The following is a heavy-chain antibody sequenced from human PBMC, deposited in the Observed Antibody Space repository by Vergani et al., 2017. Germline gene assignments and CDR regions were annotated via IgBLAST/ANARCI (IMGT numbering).Heavy chain of an antibody. CDR1: GGSISSGGYY. V-gene: IGHV4-31*03. D-gene: IGHD2-2*01. CDR2: IYYSGST. Sequence: QVQLQESGPGLVKPSQTLSLTCTVSGGSISSGGYYWSWIRQHPGKGLEWIGYIYYSGSTNYNPSLKSRVTISVDTSKNQFSLKLSSVTAADTAVYYCASRPLRVVPAASPGYFDYWGQGTLVTVSS. J-gene: IGHJ4*02. CDR3: ASRPLRVVPAASPGYFDY.